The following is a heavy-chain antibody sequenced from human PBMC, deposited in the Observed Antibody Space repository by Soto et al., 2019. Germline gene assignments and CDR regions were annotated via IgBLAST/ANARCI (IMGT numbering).Heavy chain of an antibody. Sequence: QVQLQESGPGLVKPSETLSLTCTVSGGSISSYYWSWIRQPPGKGLEWIGDIYYSGSTNYNPSLKSRVTISVDTSKNQFSLKLSSVTAADTAVYYCARRYCSGGSCYPFDYWGQGTLVTVSS. CDR1: GGSISSYY. J-gene: IGHJ4*02. CDR3: ARRYCSGGSCYPFDY. V-gene: IGHV4-59*08. CDR2: IYYSGST. D-gene: IGHD2-15*01.